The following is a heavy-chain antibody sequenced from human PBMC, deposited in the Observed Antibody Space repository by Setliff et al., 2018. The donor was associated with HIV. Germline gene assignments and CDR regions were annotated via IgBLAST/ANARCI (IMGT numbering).Heavy chain of an antibody. CDR2: LTPHSGDT. CDR3: ARGWGLWFGQLSILPLDP. CDR1: GYTFLNYD. D-gene: IGHD3-10*01. Sequence: GASVKVSCKASGYTFLNYDINWLRQAPGLGLEWMGRLTPHSGDTISADRFQGRLVMTTNASTTTAFMELSSLRSDDTALYFCARGWGLWFGQLSILPLDPWGQGTLVTVSS. V-gene: IGHV1-8*01. J-gene: IGHJ5*02.